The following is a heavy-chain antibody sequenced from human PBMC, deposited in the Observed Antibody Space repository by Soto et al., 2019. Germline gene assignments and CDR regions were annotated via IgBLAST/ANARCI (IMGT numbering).Heavy chain of an antibody. V-gene: IGHV3-23*01. CDR2: ISFSGGGT. CDR3: AKDGGRGCSGTRCYAFNM. J-gene: IGHJ3*02. Sequence: GGSLRLSCAASGFTFSTYGMSWVRQAPGKGLEWVSAISFSGGGTYYADAVKGRFTISRDNSKNTLYLQMNSLRAEDTAVYHCAKDGGRGCSGTRCYAFNMWGPGTMVTVSS. D-gene: IGHD2-2*01. CDR1: GFTFSTYG.